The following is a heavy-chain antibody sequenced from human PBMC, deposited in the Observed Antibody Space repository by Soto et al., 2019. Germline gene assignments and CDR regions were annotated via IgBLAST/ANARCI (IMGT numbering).Heavy chain of an antibody. CDR1: GFTFSDYY. Sequence: QVQLVESGGGLVKPGGSLRLSCAASGFTFSDYYMSWIRQAPGKGLGWVSYISSSGSTIYYADSVKGRFTISRDNAKNALDLQMNSLRAEDTAVYCCARDPSPDYGDYGGYFDYWGQGTLVTLSS. V-gene: IGHV3-11*01. CDR3: ARDPSPDYGDYGGYFDY. J-gene: IGHJ4*02. CDR2: ISSSGSTI. D-gene: IGHD4-17*01.